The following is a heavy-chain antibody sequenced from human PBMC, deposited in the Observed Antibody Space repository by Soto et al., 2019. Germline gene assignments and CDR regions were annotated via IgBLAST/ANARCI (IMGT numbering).Heavy chain of an antibody. CDR3: FIAVAGFFAPDY. J-gene: IGHJ4*02. V-gene: IGHV3-21*01. Sequence: GGSLRLSCAASGFTFTSYSMNWVRQAPGKGLEWVSNISSSSSPIYYSDSVKCRFTISRDNTKNSLYLQMNSLRAEDTAVYYCFIAVAGFFAPDYWGQGTLVTVSS. CDR2: ISSSSSPI. D-gene: IGHD6-19*01. CDR1: GFTFTSYS.